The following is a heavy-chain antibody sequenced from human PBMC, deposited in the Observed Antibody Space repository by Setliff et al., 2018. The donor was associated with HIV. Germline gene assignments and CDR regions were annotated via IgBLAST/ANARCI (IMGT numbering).Heavy chain of an antibody. J-gene: IGHJ4*02. D-gene: IGHD7-27*01. Sequence: GASVKVSCKASGYTFTTYYMHWVRQAPGQGLEWMAVINPSVGSTNFAQMFQGRVTMTRDTSTSTVYMELSSLRSEDTAVYYCARDPLDGDGPFDCWGQGTLVTVSS. CDR3: ARDPLDGDGPFDC. CDR2: INPSVGST. CDR1: GYTFTTYY. V-gene: IGHV1-46*01.